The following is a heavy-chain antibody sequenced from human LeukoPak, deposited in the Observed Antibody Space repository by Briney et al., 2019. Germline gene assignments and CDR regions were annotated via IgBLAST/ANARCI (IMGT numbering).Heavy chain of an antibody. D-gene: IGHD6-19*01. CDR3: ARTVSVAGFDAFDI. CDR2: IRSSSSYI. CDR1: GFTFSSYS. J-gene: IGHJ3*02. V-gene: IGHV3-21*01. Sequence: GGSLRLSCAASGFTFSSYSMNWVRQAPGKGLEWVSSIRSSSSYIYYADSVKGRFTISRDNAKNSLYLQMNSLRAEDTAVYYCARTVSVAGFDAFDIWGQGTMVTVSS.